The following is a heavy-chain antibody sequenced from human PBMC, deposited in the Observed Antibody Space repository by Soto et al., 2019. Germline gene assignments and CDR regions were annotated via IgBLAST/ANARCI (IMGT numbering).Heavy chain of an antibody. CDR1: GGSVNGYY. V-gene: IGHV4-34*01. CDR2: INHTGGT. CDR3: ATRITVFGLLIPPFDP. J-gene: IGHJ5*02. Sequence: WETLSLTCAVYGGSVNGYYWNWIRQPPGKGLEWIEEINHTGGTHYNPSLKSRVTMSVDTSKNQFSLRLSSVTAADMAIYYCATRITVFGLLIPPFDPWGQGTQVTVSS. D-gene: IGHD3-3*01.